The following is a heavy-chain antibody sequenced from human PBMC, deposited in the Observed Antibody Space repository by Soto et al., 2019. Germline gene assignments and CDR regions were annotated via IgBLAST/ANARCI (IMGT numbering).Heavy chain of an antibody. D-gene: IGHD3-22*01. Sequence: SETLSLTCTLSGASIISDGYYWTWIRQHPGKGLEWLGYIHYSGGATYSPSYNPSLKSRIAISVDISKSLFSLKLTSVSSSDRAVYDCARVPADPQDCIGYQPLLPWLQGTLVTVS. CDR2: IHYSGGATYSP. CDR3: ARVPADPQDCIGYQPLLP. J-gene: IGHJ5*02. V-gene: IGHV4-31*03. CDR1: GASIISDGYY.